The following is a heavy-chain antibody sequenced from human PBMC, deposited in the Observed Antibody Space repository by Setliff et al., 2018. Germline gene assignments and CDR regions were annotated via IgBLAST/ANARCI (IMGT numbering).Heavy chain of an antibody. Sequence: GGSLRLSCAASGFTFSSHAMSWVRLAPGKGLEWVSTITARDTSTSYAAAVRGRFSISRDTSKNTLSLQMSSLRVEDTAVYYCAKVPWGLSQGVFYFESWGQGTPVTVSS. CDR2: ITARDTST. CDR1: GFTFSSHA. V-gene: IGHV3-23*01. J-gene: IGHJ4*02. D-gene: IGHD3-10*01. CDR3: AKVPWGLSQGVFYFES.